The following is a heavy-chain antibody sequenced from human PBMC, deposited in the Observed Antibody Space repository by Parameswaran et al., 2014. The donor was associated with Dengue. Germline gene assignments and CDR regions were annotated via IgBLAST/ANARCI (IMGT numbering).Heavy chain of an antibody. J-gene: IGHJ6*02. Sequence: WVRQAPGQGLEWMGRIIPIFGTANYAQKFQGRVTITADESTSTAYMELSSLRSEDTAVYYCARDKEEFLEWRNYYYGMDVWGQGTTVTVSS. D-gene: IGHD3-3*01. CDR3: ARDKEEFLEWRNYYYGMDV. CDR2: IIPIFGTA. V-gene: IGHV1-69*15.